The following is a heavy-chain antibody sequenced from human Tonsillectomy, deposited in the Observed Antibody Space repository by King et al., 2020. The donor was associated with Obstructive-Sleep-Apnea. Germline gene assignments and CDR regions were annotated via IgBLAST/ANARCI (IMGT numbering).Heavy chain of an antibody. CDR3: ARYAYAAVGSTDYFDY. CDR1: GYTFTSYG. V-gene: IGHV1-18*04. J-gene: IGHJ4*02. Sequence: VQLVESGVEVKKPGASVKVSCKASGYTFTSYGITWVRLAPGQGLEWMAWISVYNGDTKYAQKFQRRGTMTTDTSTNTAYMEFRSLRSDDTAVYYCARYAYAAVGSTDYFDYWGQGTLVTVSS. CDR2: ISVYNGDT. D-gene: IGHD6-13*01.